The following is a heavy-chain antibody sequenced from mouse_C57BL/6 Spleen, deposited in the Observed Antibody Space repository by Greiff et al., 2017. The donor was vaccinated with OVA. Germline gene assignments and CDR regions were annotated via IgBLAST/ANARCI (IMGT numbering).Heavy chain of an antibody. CDR2: ISYDGSN. CDR1: GYSITSGYY. V-gene: IGHV3-6*01. J-gene: IGHJ4*01. CDR3: ARVDGYYPYYYAMDY. Sequence: EVKLMESGPGLVKPSQSLSLTCSVTGYSITSGYYWNWIRQFPGNKLEWMGYISYDGSNNYNPSLKNRISITRDTSKNQFFLKLNSVTTEDTATYYCARVDGYYPYYYAMDYWGQGTSVTVSS. D-gene: IGHD2-3*01.